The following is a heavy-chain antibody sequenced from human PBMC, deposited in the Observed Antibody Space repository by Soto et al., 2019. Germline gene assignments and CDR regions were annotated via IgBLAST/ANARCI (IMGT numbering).Heavy chain of an antibody. V-gene: IGHV4-39*01. CDR2: IYYSGRP. CDR3: AGGYDY. D-gene: IGHD5-12*01. J-gene: IGHJ4*02. CDR1: GGSISSSSYY. Sequence: QLQLQESGPGLVKPSETLSLTCTVSGGSISSSSYYWGWIRQPPGKGLEWIGSIYYSGRPYYNPSLNGRVTISEDTSQNQFSLTLSSVTAADTAVYYCAGGYDYWGQGTLVTVSS.